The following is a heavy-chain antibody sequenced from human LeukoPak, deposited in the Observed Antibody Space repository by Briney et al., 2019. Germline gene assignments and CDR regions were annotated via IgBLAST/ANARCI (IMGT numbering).Heavy chain of an antibody. CDR1: GFTFSSYG. CDR2: IRYDGSNK. D-gene: IGHD5-12*01. Sequence: PGGSLRLSCAASGFTFSSYGMHWVRQAPGKGLEWVAFIRYDGSNKYYADSVKGRFTISRDNSKNTLYLQMNSLRAEDTAVYYCARVTGSGYSGYEPFDYWGQGTLVTVSS. CDR3: ARVTGSGYSGYEPFDY. V-gene: IGHV3-30*02. J-gene: IGHJ4*02.